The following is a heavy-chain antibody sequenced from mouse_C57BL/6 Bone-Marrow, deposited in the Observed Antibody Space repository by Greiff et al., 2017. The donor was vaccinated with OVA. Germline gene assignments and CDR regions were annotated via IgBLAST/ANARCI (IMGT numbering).Heavy chain of an antibody. CDR3: ARRNYYSRYFDV. CDR1: GYAFSSYW. Sequence: QVQLQQSGAELVKPGASVKISCKASGYAFSSYWMNWVKQRPGKGLEWIGQIYPGDGDTNYNGKFKGKATLTADKSSSTAYMQLSSLTSEDSAVYFCARRNYYSRYFDVWGTGTTVTVSS. D-gene: IGHD2-12*01. J-gene: IGHJ1*03. V-gene: IGHV1-80*01. CDR2: IYPGDGDT.